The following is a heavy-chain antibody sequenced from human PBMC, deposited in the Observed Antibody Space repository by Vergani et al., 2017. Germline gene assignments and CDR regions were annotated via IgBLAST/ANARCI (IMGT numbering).Heavy chain of an antibody. CDR3: VKDAGSYENFFDS. D-gene: IGHD1-26*01. Sequence: QVQLVESGGGVVQPGGSRRLSCAASGFSFSSYGMHWVRQAPGKGLEWVAFIRNDGSNKYYADSVKGRFTISRDNSRDTLYLQMNSLRPEDTATYYCVKDAGSYENFFDSWGQGTLVTVSS. J-gene: IGHJ4*02. CDR1: GFSFSSYG. V-gene: IGHV3-30*02. CDR2: IRNDGSNK.